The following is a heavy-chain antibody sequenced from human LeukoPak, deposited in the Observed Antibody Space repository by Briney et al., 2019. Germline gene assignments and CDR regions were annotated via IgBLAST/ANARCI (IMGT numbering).Heavy chain of an antibody. V-gene: IGHV4-39*01. CDR2: IYYSGST. D-gene: IGHD4-11*01. Sequence: PETLSLTCTVSGGSISSSSYYWGWIRQPPGKGLEWIGSIYYSGSTYYNPSLKSRVTISVDTSKNQFSLKLSSVTAADTAVYYCARQDYSNYVRDLYYFDYWGQGTLVTVSS. J-gene: IGHJ4*02. CDR1: GGSISSSSYY. CDR3: ARQDYSNYVRDLYYFDY.